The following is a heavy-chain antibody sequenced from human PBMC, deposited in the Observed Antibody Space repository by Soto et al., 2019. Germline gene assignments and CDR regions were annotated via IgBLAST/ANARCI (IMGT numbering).Heavy chain of an antibody. CDR3: AMEYCSSTSCYRDY. V-gene: IGHV1-69*02. CDR2: IIPILGIA. Sequence: GTSVEVSCKASGGAFSSYTISWVRQAPGQGLEWMGRIIPILGIANYAQKFQGRVTITADKSTSTAYMELSSLRSEDTAVYYCAMEYCSSTSCYRDYWGQGTLVTVSS. D-gene: IGHD2-2*02. J-gene: IGHJ4*02. CDR1: GGAFSSYT.